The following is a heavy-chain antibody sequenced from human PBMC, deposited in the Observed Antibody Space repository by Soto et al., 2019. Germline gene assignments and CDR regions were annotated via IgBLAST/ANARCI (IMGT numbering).Heavy chain of an antibody. CDR1: GFTFSNAW. V-gene: IGHV3-15*01. CDR3: TTPLGCTNGVCYTEDYYYYYMDV. Sequence: GGSLRLSCAASGFTFSNAWMSWVRQAPGKGLEWVGRIKSKTDGGTTDYAAPVKGRFTISRDDSKNTLYLQMNSLKTEDTAVYYCTTPLGCTNGVCYTEDYYYYYMDVWGKGTTVTVSS. D-gene: IGHD2-8*01. J-gene: IGHJ6*03. CDR2: IKSKTDGGTT.